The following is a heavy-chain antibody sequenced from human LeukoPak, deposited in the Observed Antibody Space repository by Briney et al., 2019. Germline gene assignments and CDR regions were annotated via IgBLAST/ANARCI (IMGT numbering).Heavy chain of an antibody. V-gene: IGHV1-46*01. D-gene: IGHD3-9*01. Sequence: ASVKVSCKASGYTFTSYYMHWVRQAPGQGLEWMGIINPRGGSTSYAQKFQGRVTMTRDTSTSTVYMELSSLRSEDTAVYYCARGISYYDILTGYYTDAFDIWGQGTMVTVSS. CDR2: INPRGGST. CDR1: GYTFTSYY. CDR3: ARGISYYDILTGYYTDAFDI. J-gene: IGHJ3*02.